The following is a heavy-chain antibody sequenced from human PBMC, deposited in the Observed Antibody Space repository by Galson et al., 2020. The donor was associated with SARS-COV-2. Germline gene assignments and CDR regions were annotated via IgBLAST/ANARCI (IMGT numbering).Heavy chain of an antibody. D-gene: IGHD6-13*01. J-gene: IGHJ4*02. Sequence: SGPTLVKPPQTLTLTCPFSGFSLRTNGMRVSWLRQPPGKALEWLARIDWDDDKFYSTSLRTRLTISKDYSKNQVVLTMTNMDPVDTATYYCARTVGYLAATGPYFDSGGQGALVTVSS. CDR3: ARTVGYLAATGPYFDS. V-gene: IGHV2-70*04. CDR1: GFSLRTNGMR. CDR2: IDWDDDK.